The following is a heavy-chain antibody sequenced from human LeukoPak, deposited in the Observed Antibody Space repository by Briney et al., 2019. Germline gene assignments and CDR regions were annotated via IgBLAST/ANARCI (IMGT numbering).Heavy chain of an antibody. V-gene: IGHV4-59*01. J-gene: IGHJ5*02. D-gene: IGHD3-9*01. CDR3: ARAPTYYDILTGYSPRNWFDP. CDR2: IYYSGST. CDR1: GGSISSYY. Sequence: SETLSLTCTVSGGSISSYYWSWIRQPPGKGLEWIGYIYYSGSTNYNPSLKSRVTISVDTSKNQFSLKLSSVTAADTAVYYCARAPTYYDILTGYSPRNWFDPWGQGTLVTVSS.